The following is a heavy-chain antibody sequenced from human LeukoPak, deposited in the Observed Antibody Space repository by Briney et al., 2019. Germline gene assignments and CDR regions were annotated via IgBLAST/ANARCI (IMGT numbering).Heavy chain of an antibody. Sequence: GGSLTLSCPASGFTFSDYYMSWIRQAPGDGLEWVSYISSSGTNIYYADSVKGRFTSDRGNSKHPQYLQIDGLLADRAGLYVRAKDRVGSSWYYFYYCGQGTLVTVSS. CDR2: ISSSGTNI. V-gene: IGHV3-11*04. CDR3: AKDRVGSSWYYFYY. D-gene: IGHD6-13*01. CDR1: GFTFSDYY. J-gene: IGHJ4*02.